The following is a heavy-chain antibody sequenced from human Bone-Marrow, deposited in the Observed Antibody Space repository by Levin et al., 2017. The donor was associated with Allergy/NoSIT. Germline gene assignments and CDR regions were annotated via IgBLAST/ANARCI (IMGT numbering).Heavy chain of an antibody. CDR3: AKDRPVLHTADNDGIDV. CDR2: ISGSGAAT. CDR1: GFSFRTYA. V-gene: IGHV3-23*01. J-gene: IGHJ3*01. Sequence: GESLKISCAASGFSFRTYAMTWVRQAPGKGLEWVSTISGSGAATYYADSVKGRFTISRDNSKNTMDLQMSSLRAEDTAIYYCAKDRPVLHTADNDGIDVWGQGTMVIVSS. D-gene: IGHD3-22*01.